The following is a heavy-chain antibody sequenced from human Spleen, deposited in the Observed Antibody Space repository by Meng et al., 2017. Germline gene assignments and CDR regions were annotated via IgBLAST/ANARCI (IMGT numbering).Heavy chain of an antibody. CDR3: VREITGTTFLWSIDAFDI. D-gene: IGHD1-7*01. V-gene: IGHV3-72*01. CDR2: TRNKANSFTT. J-gene: IGHJ3*02. Sequence: GESLKISCVGSGSIFSDSDVHWVRQASGKGLEWVGRTRNKANSFTTEYAASVKGRFAISRDDSKNSLYLRMNSLKTEDTAVYYCVREITGTTFLWSIDAFDIWGQGTMVTVSS. CDR1: GSIFSDSD.